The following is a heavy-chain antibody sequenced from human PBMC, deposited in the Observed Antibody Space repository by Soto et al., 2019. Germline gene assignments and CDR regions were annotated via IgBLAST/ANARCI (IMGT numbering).Heavy chain of an antibody. V-gene: IGHV1-69*13. D-gene: IGHD3-3*01. Sequence: SVKVSCKASGGTFSSYAISWVRQAPGQGLEWMGGIIPIFGTANYAQKFQGRVTITADESTSTAYMELSSLRSEDTAVYYCARGVTILDAFDIWGHGTMVTVSS. J-gene: IGHJ3*02. CDR1: GGTFSSYA. CDR3: ARGVTILDAFDI. CDR2: IIPIFGTA.